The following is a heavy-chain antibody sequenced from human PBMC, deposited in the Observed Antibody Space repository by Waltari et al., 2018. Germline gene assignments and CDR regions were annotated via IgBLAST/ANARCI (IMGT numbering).Heavy chain of an antibody. J-gene: IGHJ6*03. D-gene: IGHD2-21*01. CDR3: ARSDVVVAPARNNYYFPMEV. V-gene: IGHV4-61*09. CDR1: GDSISGSYY. Sequence: QLQLQQSGPGLVKPSQTLSLACSLSGDSISGSYYWNWVRETAGEGLEWLGYIYSSGSTKYKPSLQSRATISIVNKTQVSLKLAAVTAADTAVYYCARSDVVVAPARNNYYFPMEVWGQGTTVTVSS. CDR2: IYSSGST.